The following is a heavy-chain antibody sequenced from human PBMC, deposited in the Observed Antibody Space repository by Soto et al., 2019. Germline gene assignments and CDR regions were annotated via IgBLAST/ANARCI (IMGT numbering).Heavy chain of an antibody. V-gene: IGHV3-21*01. CDR2: ISSSSSYI. Sequence: EVQLVESGGGLVKPGGSLRLSCAASGFTFSSYSMNWVRQXPXXXXXXXSSISSSSSYIYYADSVKGRFTISRDNAKNSLXLQXXXXXXXXXXXXXXXXXXXXXXXXXXXXDXWGQGTLVTVSS. CDR1: GFTFSSYS. CDR3: XXXXXXXXXXXXXXDX. J-gene: IGHJ4*02.